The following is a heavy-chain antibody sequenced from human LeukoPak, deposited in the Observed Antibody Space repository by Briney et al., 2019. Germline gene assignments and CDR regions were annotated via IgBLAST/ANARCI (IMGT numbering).Heavy chain of an antibody. CDR3: ARGKTSDDIVEDAFDI. D-gene: IGHD2-15*01. CDR2: LYSGGGA. V-gene: IGHV3-66*01. CDR1: GFSVNTNY. Sequence: GGSLRLSCAASGFSVNTNYMACVRHAPGEGLEWVSVLYSGGGAYYAESVKDRFTISRDYSQNTLLLQMNSLRAEDTALYYCARGKTSDDIVEDAFDIWGQGTMVAVSS. J-gene: IGHJ3*02.